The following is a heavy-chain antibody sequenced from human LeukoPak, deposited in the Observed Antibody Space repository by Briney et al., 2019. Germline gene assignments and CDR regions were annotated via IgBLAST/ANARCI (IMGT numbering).Heavy chain of an antibody. CDR3: ARGYTDGWLIGY. CDR2: VNLQGST. J-gene: IGHJ4*02. Sequence: SETLSLTCGVSGGSITNTNYWTWVRQPPGKGLEWIGEVNLQGSTNYNPSLMGRVAISVDTSENHISLQLTSVTAADTAVYYCARGYTDGWLIGYWGQGTLVTVSS. CDR1: GGSITNTNY. D-gene: IGHD6-19*01. V-gene: IGHV4-4*02.